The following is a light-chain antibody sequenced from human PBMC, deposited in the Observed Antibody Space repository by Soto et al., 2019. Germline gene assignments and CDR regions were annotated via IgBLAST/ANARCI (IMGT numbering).Light chain of an antibody. CDR3: QSYDSSLSGSV. CDR1: SSNIGAGYD. V-gene: IGLV1-40*01. J-gene: IGLJ3*02. Sequence: QYVLTQPPSVSGAPGQRVTISCTGSSSNIGAGYDVHWYQQLPGTAPKLLIYRNSNRPSGVPDRVSGSKSGTSASLAITGLQAEDEADYYCQSYDSSLSGSVFGGGTKLTVL. CDR2: RNS.